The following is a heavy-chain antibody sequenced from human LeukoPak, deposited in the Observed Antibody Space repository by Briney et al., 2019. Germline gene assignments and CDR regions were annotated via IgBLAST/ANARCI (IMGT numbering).Heavy chain of an antibody. D-gene: IGHD2-15*01. Sequence: PSETLSLTCTVSGGSISSSSYYWGWTRQPPGKGLEWIGSIYYSGSTYYNPSLKSRVTISVDTSKNQFSLKLSSVTAADTAVYYCRSGRKGSDYWGQGTLVTVSS. CDR1: GGSISSSSYY. V-gene: IGHV4-39*01. J-gene: IGHJ4*02. CDR3: RSGRKGSDY. CDR2: IYYSGST.